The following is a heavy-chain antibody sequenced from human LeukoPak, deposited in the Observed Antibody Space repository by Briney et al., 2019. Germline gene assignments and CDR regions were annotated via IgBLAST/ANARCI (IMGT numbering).Heavy chain of an antibody. V-gene: IGHV3-30*18. D-gene: IGHD6-6*01. J-gene: IGHJ6*02. CDR1: GFTFSSYG. Sequence: GGSLRLPCAASGFTFSSYGIHWVRQAPGKGLEWVAIISYDGGNKYYADSVKGRFTISRDNSKNTLYLQMSTLRDEDTAVYYCAKDSSTSNPYYGMDVWGQGTPVTVSS. CDR3: AKDSSTSNPYYGMDV. CDR2: ISYDGGNK.